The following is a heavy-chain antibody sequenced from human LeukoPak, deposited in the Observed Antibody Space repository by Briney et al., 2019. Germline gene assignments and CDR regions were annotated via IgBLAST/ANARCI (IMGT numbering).Heavy chain of an antibody. Sequence: SETPSLTCTVSGGSISSSNYYWGWIRQPPGKGLEWIGSIYYSGNTYYNPSLKSRVTISVDTSKNQFSLKLSSVTAADTAVYYCARHAGRAKGIAAAGTRKQYWYFDLWGRGTLVTVSS. V-gene: IGHV4-39*01. CDR3: ARHAGRAKGIAAAGTRKQYWYFDL. J-gene: IGHJ2*01. CDR2: IYYSGNT. D-gene: IGHD6-13*01. CDR1: GGSISSSNYY.